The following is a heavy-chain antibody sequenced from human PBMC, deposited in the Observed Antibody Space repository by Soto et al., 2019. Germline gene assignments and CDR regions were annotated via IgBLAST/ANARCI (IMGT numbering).Heavy chain of an antibody. V-gene: IGHV4-31*03. CDR1: GGSISNGGYY. D-gene: IGHD6-13*01. J-gene: IGHJ4*02. CDR3: ARVGDSSSWYYFDY. Sequence: QVQLQESGPGLVKPSQTLSLTCTVSGGSISNGGYYWSWIRQHPGKGLEWIGYIYYSGSTYYNPSLKSRVTISVDTSKNQFSLKLSSVTAADTAVYYCARVGDSSSWYYFDYWGQGTLVTVSS. CDR2: IYYSGST.